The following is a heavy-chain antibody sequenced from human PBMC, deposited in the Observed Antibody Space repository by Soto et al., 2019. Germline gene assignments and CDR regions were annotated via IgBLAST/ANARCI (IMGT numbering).Heavy chain of an antibody. CDR2: IIPYYNTL. CDR3: ASGASRWDPYFFDS. Sequence: QAQVVQSGAEVRKPGSSVKLSCKASEGTFNSYAIAWVRQAPGQGLEWMGGIIPYYNTLNYAQKFQDRVTMTADDSTNTVYMELSSLSSDDTAVYFCASGASRWDPYFFDSWAQGTLVTVSS. V-gene: IGHV1-69*01. CDR1: EGTFNSYA. D-gene: IGHD6-13*01. J-gene: IGHJ4*02.